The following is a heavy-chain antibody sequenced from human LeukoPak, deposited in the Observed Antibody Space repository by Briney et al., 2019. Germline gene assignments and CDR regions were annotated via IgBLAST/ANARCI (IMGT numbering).Heavy chain of an antibody. V-gene: IGHV3-74*01. Sequence: GGSLRLSYAASGFTFSSYAMSWVRQAPGKGLVWVSRINGDGSNSNYAASVKGRFTISRDNARNTLYLQMNGLRAEDTALYYCARTSPTSHFDFWGQGTLVTVSS. CDR1: GFTFSSYA. J-gene: IGHJ4*02. CDR3: ARTSPTSHFDF. CDR2: INGDGSNS. D-gene: IGHD3-16*01.